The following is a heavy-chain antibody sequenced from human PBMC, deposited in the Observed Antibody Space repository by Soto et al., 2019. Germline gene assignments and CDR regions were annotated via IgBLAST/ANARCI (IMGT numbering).Heavy chain of an antibody. D-gene: IGHD1-1*01. J-gene: IGHJ6*02. CDR2: INTGKGDT. Sequence: QAQLVQSGAEEKKPGASVKISCKASGYYFTSYAVHWVRQAPGQGLEWMGRINTGKGDTKYSQKFQGRVTITSDMSATTIYMELRSLTPEDTAVYYCARGAWNRNYHYYGMDVWGHGTTVTVSS. V-gene: IGHV1-3*04. CDR1: GYYFTSYA. CDR3: ARGAWNRNYHYYGMDV.